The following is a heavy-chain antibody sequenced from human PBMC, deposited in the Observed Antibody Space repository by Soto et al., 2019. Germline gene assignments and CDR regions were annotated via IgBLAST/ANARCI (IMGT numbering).Heavy chain of an antibody. CDR3: AREGGSSWSDYYYYGMDV. D-gene: IGHD6-13*01. CDR2: IYPGDSDT. J-gene: IGHJ6*02. CDR1: GYSFTSYW. Sequence: GESLKISCKGSGYSFTSYWIGWVRQMPGKGLEWMGIIYPGDSDTRYSPSFQGHVTISADKSISTAYLQWSSLKASDTAMYYCAREGGSSWSDYYYYGMDVWGQGTTVTVSS. V-gene: IGHV5-51*01.